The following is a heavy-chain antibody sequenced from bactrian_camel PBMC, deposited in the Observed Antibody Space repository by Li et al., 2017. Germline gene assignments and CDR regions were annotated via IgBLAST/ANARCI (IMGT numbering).Heavy chain of an antibody. Sequence: HVQLVESGGDSVQAGGSLTLSCVYVGYTYSHYCLGWFRQDAGKEREAVATFYTGDSGPRYSDSAKGPFTLIQDEAANTLYLQMNGLKPEDTAMYYCAVDAGSCDPRFMEYWGKGTQVTVS. D-gene: IGHD1*01. CDR2: FYTGDSGP. CDR1: GYTYSHYC. J-gene: IGHJ7*01. V-gene: IGHV3S63*01.